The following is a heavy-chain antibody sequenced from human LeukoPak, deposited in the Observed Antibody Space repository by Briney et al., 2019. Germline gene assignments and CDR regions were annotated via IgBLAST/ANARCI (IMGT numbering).Heavy chain of an antibody. V-gene: IGHV5-51*01. CDR1: GYSFSTYW. Sequence: GESLKISCKGSGYSFSTYWIGWVRQMPGKGLEWMGIIYPSDSDTRYSPSFQGQVTISADKFISTAYLQWSSLKASDTAIYYCARQAAVAGPGIDYWGQGTLVTVSS. CDR3: ARQAAVAGPGIDY. J-gene: IGHJ4*02. CDR2: IYPSDSDT. D-gene: IGHD6-19*01.